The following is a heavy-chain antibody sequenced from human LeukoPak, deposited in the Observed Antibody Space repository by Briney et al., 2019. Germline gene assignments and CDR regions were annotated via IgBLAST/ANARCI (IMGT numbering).Heavy chain of an antibody. Sequence: ASVKVSFKSAGGTFSIYAISWGRQAPGQGLEWVGGIIPICGTANYAQKFQGRVTITADESTSTAYMELRSLRSEDTAVYYCARASPRYCSGGSCAPYFDYWGQGTLVTVSS. V-gene: IGHV1-69*13. J-gene: IGHJ4*02. CDR3: ARASPRYCSGGSCAPYFDY. D-gene: IGHD2-15*01. CDR2: IIPICGTA. CDR1: GGTFSIYA.